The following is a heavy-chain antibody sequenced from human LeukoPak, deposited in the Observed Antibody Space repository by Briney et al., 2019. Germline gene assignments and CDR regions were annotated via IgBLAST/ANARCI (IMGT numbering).Heavy chain of an antibody. CDR1: GFTFSLYN. Sequence: GSLRLSCAASGFTFSLYNMNWVRQAPGKGLEWVSQISASETSIKYADSVRGRFTISRDNVKNSVYLQMNSLRAEDTAIYYCVRDNLENQWLERSYWGQGTLVTVSS. CDR2: ISASETSI. J-gene: IGHJ4*02. CDR3: VRDNLENQWLERSY. D-gene: IGHD6-19*01. V-gene: IGHV3-48*03.